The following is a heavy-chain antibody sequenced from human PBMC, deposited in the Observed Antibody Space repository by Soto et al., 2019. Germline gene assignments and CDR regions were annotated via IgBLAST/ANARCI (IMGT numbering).Heavy chain of an antibody. D-gene: IGHD2-15*01. CDR1: GGSISSYY. Sequence: SETLSLTCTVSGGSISSYYWSWIRQPPGKGLEWIGYIYYSGSTNYNPSLKSRVTISVDTSKNQFSLKLSSVTAADTAVYYCARLEGVVVDDYYYYYMDVWGKGTTVTVSS. V-gene: IGHV4-59*08. CDR2: IYYSGST. J-gene: IGHJ6*03. CDR3: ARLEGVVVDDYYYYYMDV.